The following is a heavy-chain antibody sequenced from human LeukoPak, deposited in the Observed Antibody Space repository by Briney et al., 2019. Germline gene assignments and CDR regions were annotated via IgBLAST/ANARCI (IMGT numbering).Heavy chain of an antibody. CDR1: GGSISTNNW. J-gene: IGHJ4*02. V-gene: IGHV4-4*02. D-gene: IGHD6-19*01. CDR3: AREVVAGSYRGFDY. CDR2: IYHSGST. Sequence: PSGTLSLTCAVSGGSISTNNWWHWVRQSPGKGLEWIGEIYHSGSTNYNPSLKSRVTISVDTSKNQFSLKVNSVTAADTATYYCAREVVAGSYRGFDYWGQGTLVTVSS.